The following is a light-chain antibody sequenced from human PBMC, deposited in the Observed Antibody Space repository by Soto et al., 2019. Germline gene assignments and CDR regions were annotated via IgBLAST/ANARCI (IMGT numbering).Light chain of an antibody. Sequence: DIPMTQSPSTLSASVGDIVTITCRASHDIGPWLAWYQQKPGKAPKLLISDAASLQSGVPSRFSGDRSGPEFTLTINRLPAEDVATYFCQQFRNSWTFGQGTRVDI. CDR1: HDIGPW. J-gene: IGKJ1*01. CDR2: DAA. V-gene: IGKV1-5*01. CDR3: QQFRNSWT.